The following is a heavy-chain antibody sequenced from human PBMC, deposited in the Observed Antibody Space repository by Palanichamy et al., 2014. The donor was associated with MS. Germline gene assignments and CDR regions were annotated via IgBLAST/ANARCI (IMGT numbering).Heavy chain of an antibody. V-gene: IGHV3-23*01. CDR2: ITYSGGGT. Sequence: EVQLLESGGGLVQPGGSLRLSCAASGFTFSSYALSWVRQAPGEGLEWVSTITYSGGGTYYANSVKGRFTISRDNSKNTLYLQMNSLRADDTAVYYCAKGYGSSSRYFFDYWGQGTLVTVSS. J-gene: IGHJ4*02. D-gene: IGHD6-6*01. CDR1: GFTFSSYA. CDR3: AKGYGSSSRYFFDY.